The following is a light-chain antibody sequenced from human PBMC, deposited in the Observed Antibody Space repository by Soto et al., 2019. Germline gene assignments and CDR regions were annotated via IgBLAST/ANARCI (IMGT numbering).Light chain of an antibody. Sequence: AIQLTQSPSSLSASVGYRVTITCRASQGISSALAWYQQKPGKAPKLLIYDASSLESGVPSRFSGSGSGTDFTLTISSLQPEDFATYYCQQFNNYLITFGQGTRLEIK. CDR3: QQFNNYLIT. CDR1: QGISSA. CDR2: DAS. J-gene: IGKJ5*01. V-gene: IGKV1D-13*01.